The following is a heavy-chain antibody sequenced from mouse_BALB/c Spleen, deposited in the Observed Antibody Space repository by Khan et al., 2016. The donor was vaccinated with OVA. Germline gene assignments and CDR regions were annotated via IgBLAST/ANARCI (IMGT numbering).Heavy chain of an antibody. CDR2: IDPENGNT. CDR1: GFNIKDYY. J-gene: IGHJ2*01. CDR3: PRSILLCFAY. V-gene: IGHV14-1*02. Sequence: VRLQQSGTELVRPGALVRLSCTASGFNIKDYYIHWVKQRPDQGLEWIGWIDPENGNTNYDPKFKGKANITADTSSNTAYLQLSSLTSEDTAVYCCPRSILLCFAYWGQGTTLTVSS. D-gene: IGHD2-3*01.